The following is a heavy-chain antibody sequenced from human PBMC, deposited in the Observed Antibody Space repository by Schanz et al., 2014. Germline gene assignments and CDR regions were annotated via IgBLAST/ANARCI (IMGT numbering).Heavy chain of an antibody. CDR2: ISYDGSNK. D-gene: IGHD3-3*01. Sequence: VQLLESGGGLVQPGRSLRLSCVASGFTFSSYGMHWVRQAPGKGLEWVAVISYDGSNKYYADSVKGRFSISRDNAKNSLYLQLNSLRAEDTAVYYCARGIDVSDFWSGSPPKGGANDYWGQGTLVTVSA. J-gene: IGHJ4*02. CDR3: ARGIDVSDFWSGSPPKGGANDY. CDR1: GFTFSSYG. V-gene: IGHV3-30*19.